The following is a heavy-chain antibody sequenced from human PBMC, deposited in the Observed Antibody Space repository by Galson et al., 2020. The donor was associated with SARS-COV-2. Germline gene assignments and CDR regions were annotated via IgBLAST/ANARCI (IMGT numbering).Heavy chain of an antibody. CDR3: AAGTTVVAPKYYYYMDV. CDR2: IVVASGYP. J-gene: IGHJ6*03. V-gene: IGHV1-58*01. Sequence: SVTVSCKASGFTFMSSTVQWLRQTSGQRLEWIGWIVVASGYPKYAQNFQDRVTITRDMYTNTAYMELSSLRSEDTAVYFCAAGTTVVAPKYYYYMDVWGKGTTVTVSS. D-gene: IGHD2-21*01. CDR1: GFTFMSST.